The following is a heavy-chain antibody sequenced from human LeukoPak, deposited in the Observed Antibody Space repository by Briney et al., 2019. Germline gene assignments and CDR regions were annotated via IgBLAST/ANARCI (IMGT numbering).Heavy chain of an antibody. CDR2: INHSGST. CDR3: ATGSGSYYKPFDY. Sequence: PSETLSLTCTVSGGSISSYYWSGIRQPPGKGLEWIGEINHSGSTNYNPSLKSRVTISVDTSKNQFSLKLSSVTAADTAVYYCATGSGSYYKPFDYWGQGTLVTVSS. V-gene: IGHV4-34*01. J-gene: IGHJ4*02. D-gene: IGHD3-10*01. CDR1: GGSISSYY.